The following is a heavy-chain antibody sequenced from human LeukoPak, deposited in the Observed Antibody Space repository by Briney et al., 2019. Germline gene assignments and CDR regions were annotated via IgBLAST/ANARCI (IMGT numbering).Heavy chain of an antibody. CDR3: ARDPTTNDAFDI. J-gene: IGHJ3*02. Sequence: GGSLRLSCAASGFTFSSYSMNWVRRAPGKGLEWVSSISSSSSYIYYADSVKGRFTISRDNAKNSLYLQMNSLRAEGTAVYYCARDPTTNDAFDIWGQGTMVTVSS. V-gene: IGHV3-21*01. D-gene: IGHD4-11*01. CDR1: GFTFSSYS. CDR2: ISSSSSYI.